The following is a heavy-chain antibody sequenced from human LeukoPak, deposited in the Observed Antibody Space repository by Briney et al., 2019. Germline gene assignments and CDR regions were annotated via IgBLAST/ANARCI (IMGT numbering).Heavy chain of an antibody. D-gene: IGHD7-27*01. CDR1: GFTFSSYA. CDR2: ISGSGGST. V-gene: IGHV3-23*01. J-gene: IGHJ4*02. Sequence: GGSLRLSCAASGFTFSSYAMSWVRQAPGKGLEWVSAISGSGGSTYYADSVKGRFTISRDNAKNSLYLQMNSLRAKDTAVYYCARDLGPQYYFDYWGQGTLVTVSS. CDR3: ARDLGPQYYFDY.